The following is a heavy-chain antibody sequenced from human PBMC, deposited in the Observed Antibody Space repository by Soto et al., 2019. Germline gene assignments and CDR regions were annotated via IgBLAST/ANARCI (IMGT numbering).Heavy chain of an antibody. Sequence: PSETLSLTCTVSGGSIGSYYWSWIRQPAGKGLEWIGRIYTSGSTNYNPSLKSRVTMSVDTSKNQFSLKLSSVTAADTAVYYCAREHAAMATVADRVDYWGQGTLVTVSS. CDR2: IYTSGST. CDR1: GGSIGSYY. D-gene: IGHD5-18*01. J-gene: IGHJ4*02. CDR3: AREHAAMATVADRVDY. V-gene: IGHV4-4*07.